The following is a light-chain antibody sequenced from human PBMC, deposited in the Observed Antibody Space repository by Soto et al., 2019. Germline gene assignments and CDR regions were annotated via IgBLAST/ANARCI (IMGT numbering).Light chain of an antibody. CDR3: SSPTSSYTVI. CDR1: SSDIGGY. V-gene: IGLV2-14*01. J-gene: IGLJ1*01. CDR2: DLT. Sequence: QCARTQPASGSGAARRGSSISCTGTSSDIGGYVSWYQQYPGKAPKIMIYDLTNRPSGVSNRFSGSKSGDTASLTISGLQAEDEADYYCSSPTSSYTVIFGTGTKVTVL.